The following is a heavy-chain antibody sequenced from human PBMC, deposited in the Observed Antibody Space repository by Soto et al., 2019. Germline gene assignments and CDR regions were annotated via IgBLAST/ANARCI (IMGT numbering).Heavy chain of an antibody. D-gene: IGHD4-17*01. CDR3: VRQGIDYLHGLVDV. Sequence: QVQLQQSGPRLVKPSETLSLTCTVSSGPDRSHNWGWIRQPPGRGLEWIGYVYYTGDTAYNPSLRGRVTISADTSTNDISLTLNSVTAAATAVYYWVRQGIDYLHGLVDVWGQGTTVSVSS. CDR1: SGPDRSHN. V-gene: IGHV4-59*08. CDR2: VYYTGDT. J-gene: IGHJ6*02.